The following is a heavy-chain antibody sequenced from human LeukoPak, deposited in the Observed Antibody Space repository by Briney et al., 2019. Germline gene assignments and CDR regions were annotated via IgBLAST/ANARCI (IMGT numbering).Heavy chain of an antibody. CDR2: INHSGST. V-gene: IGHV4-34*01. CDR1: GGSFSGYY. CDR3: ARATWIQAFDI. Sequence: PSATLSLTCAVYGGSFSGYYWSWIRQPPGKGLEWIGEINHSGSTNYNPSLKSRVTISVDTSKNQFSLKLSSVTAADTAVYYCARATWIQAFDIWGQGTMVTVSS. D-gene: IGHD5-18*01. J-gene: IGHJ3*02.